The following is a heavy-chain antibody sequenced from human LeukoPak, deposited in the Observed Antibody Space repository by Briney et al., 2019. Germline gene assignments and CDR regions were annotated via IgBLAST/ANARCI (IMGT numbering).Heavy chain of an antibody. CDR1: GFNFGDYA. Sequence: GRSLRLSCAASGFNFGDYAMHWVRQAPGKGLEWVSGVTWDSGSIAYADSVKGRFTISRDNAKNSLYLQMNSLRAEDTAFYYCAKGLFGTATPFDFWGQGTLVTVSS. V-gene: IGHV3-9*01. CDR2: VTWDSGSI. J-gene: IGHJ4*02. CDR3: AKGLFGTATPFDF. D-gene: IGHD2-15*01.